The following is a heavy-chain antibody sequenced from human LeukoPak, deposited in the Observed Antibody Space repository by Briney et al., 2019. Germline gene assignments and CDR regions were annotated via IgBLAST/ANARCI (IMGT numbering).Heavy chain of an antibody. V-gene: IGHV4-39*01. CDR3: ARGQTIVGATGDF. J-gene: IGHJ4*02. Sequence: SETLSLTCTVSGASISSHGYYWGWIRQPPGKGLEWIGTLYYTGDTYYNPSLKSRVTISVDTSKTQFSQRLSSVTAADTAVYYCARGQTIVGATGDFWGQGTLVTVSS. CDR1: GASISSHGYY. CDR2: LYYTGDT. D-gene: IGHD1-26*01.